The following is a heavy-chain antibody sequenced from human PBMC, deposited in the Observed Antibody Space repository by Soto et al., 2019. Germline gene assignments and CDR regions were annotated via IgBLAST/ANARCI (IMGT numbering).Heavy chain of an antibody. V-gene: IGHV4-39*01. CDR3: ARHCDSSGYYNPRLCDLDY. CDR1: VGSISSSSHY. D-gene: IGHD3-22*01. CDR2: IYYSGST. Sequence: SETLSLTCSVSVGSISSSSHYWGWIRQPPGQGLEWIGPIYYSGSTYYSPSLKSRVTISVDTSKNQFSLKLSSVTAADEAVYYCARHCDSSGYYNPRLCDLDYWGQGALVTVSS. J-gene: IGHJ4*02.